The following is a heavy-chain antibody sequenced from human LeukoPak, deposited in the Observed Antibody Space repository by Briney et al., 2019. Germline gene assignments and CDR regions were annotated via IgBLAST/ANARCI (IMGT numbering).Heavy chain of an antibody. CDR3: ARNTYDYGDYVGDYYYGMDV. D-gene: IGHD4-17*01. Sequence: GGSLTLSCAASGFTFSSYEMNWVRQAPGKGREGVSYISSSGSTIYYADSVKGRFTISRDNAKNSLYLQMNSLRAEDTAVYYCARNTYDYGDYVGDYYYGMDVWGQGTTVTVSS. CDR2: ISSSGSTI. CDR1: GFTFSSYE. V-gene: IGHV3-48*03. J-gene: IGHJ6*02.